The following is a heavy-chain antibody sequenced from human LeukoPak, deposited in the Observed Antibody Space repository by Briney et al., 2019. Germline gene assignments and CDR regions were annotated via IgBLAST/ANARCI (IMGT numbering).Heavy chain of an antibody. CDR3: AKDRCSSTSCYIFDY. Sequence: GGSLRLSCAASRFTFSSYGMHWVRQAPGKGLEWVAFIRYDGTNKYYADSVKGRFTISRDNTLYLQMNSLRAEDTAVYYCAKDRCSSTSCYIFDYWGQGTLVTVSS. CDR1: RFTFSSYG. J-gene: IGHJ4*02. D-gene: IGHD2-2*02. CDR2: IRYDGTNK. V-gene: IGHV3-30*02.